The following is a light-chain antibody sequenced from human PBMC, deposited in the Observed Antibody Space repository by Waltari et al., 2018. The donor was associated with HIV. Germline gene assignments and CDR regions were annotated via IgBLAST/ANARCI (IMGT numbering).Light chain of an antibody. CDR1: SSDVGGYNY. CDR2: DVS. Sequence: QSALTQPRSVSGSPGQSVTISCTGTSSDVGGYNYVSWYQQHPGQAPKLMIYDVSKRPSGVPDRFSGSKSGNTDSLTISGLQAEDEAEYYCCSYAGSYSWVFGGGTKLTVL. V-gene: IGLV2-11*01. J-gene: IGLJ3*02. CDR3: CSYAGSYSWV.